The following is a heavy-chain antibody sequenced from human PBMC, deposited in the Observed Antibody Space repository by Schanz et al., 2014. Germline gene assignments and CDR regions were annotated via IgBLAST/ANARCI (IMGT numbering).Heavy chain of an antibody. J-gene: IGHJ4*02. CDR3: TTYCDGGCAIDN. CDR2: IKSKTDGGTT. Sequence: EVQLVESGGGLVKPGGSLRLSCAASGFTFSDAWTTWVRQAPGKGLEWVGRIKSKTDGGTTDYAAPVKGRFTISRDDSKNTLFLQMNSLKTEDTAVYYCTTYCDGGCAIDNWGQGALVTVSS. V-gene: IGHV3-15*01. CDR1: GFTFSDAW. D-gene: IGHD6-19*01.